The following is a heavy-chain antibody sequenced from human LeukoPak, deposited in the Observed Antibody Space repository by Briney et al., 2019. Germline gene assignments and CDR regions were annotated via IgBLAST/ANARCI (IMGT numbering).Heavy chain of an antibody. D-gene: IGHD2-21*02. J-gene: IGHJ4*02. Sequence: GESLKISCKASGYSFTSYWIGWVRQMPGKGLEWMGIIYPGDSDTKYSPSFQGQVTISVDKSISTAYLQWSSLKASDTAMYYCATSGVTATFAYWGQGTLVTVSS. V-gene: IGHV5-51*01. CDR3: ATSGVTATFAY. CDR2: IYPGDSDT. CDR1: GYSFTSYW.